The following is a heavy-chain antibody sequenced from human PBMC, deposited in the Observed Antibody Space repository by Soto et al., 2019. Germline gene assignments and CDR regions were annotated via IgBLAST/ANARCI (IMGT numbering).Heavy chain of an antibody. V-gene: IGHV3-30-3*01. J-gene: IGHJ3*02. D-gene: IGHD2-2*01. Sequence: GGSLRLSCAASGFTFSRYAMHWVRQAPGKGLEWVAVISYDGSKKDYADPVKGRFTISRDNSKNTLSVQMNSLRAEDTAVYYCARGWTCTSTTCHETFDIWGQGTMVTVSS. CDR1: GFTFSRYA. CDR3: ARGWTCTSTTCHETFDI. CDR2: ISYDGSKK.